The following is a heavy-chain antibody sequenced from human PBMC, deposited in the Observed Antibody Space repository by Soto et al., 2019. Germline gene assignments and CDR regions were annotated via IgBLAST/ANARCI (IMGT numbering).Heavy chain of an antibody. Sequence: LRLSCAASGFTFSSYSMNWVRQAPGKGLEWVSSISSSSSYIYYADSVKGRFTISRDNAKNSLYLQMNSLRAEDTAVYYCARDGDYVWGSYRWSDAFDIWGQGTMVTV. CDR3: ARDGDYVWGSYRWSDAFDI. V-gene: IGHV3-21*01. CDR1: GFTFSSYS. J-gene: IGHJ3*02. CDR2: ISSSSSYI. D-gene: IGHD3-16*02.